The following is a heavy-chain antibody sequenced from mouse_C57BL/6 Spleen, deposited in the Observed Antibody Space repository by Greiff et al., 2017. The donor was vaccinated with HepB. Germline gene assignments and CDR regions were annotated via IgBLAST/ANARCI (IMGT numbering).Heavy chain of an antibody. CDR1: GFNIKDDY. CDR2: IDPENGDT. Sequence: EVQLQQSGAELVRPGASVKLSCTASGFNIKDDYMHWVKQRPEQGLEWIGWIDPENGDTEYASKFQGKATITADTSSNTAYLQLSSLTSEDTAVYYCTTTRTASRYGSSYVGAYWGQGTLVTVSA. CDR3: TTTRTASRYGSSYVGAY. D-gene: IGHD1-1*01. J-gene: IGHJ3*01. V-gene: IGHV14-4*01.